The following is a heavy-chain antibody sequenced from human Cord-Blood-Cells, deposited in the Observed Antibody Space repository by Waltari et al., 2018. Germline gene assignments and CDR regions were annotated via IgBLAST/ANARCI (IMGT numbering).Heavy chain of an antibody. CDR1: GGSISSSSYY. D-gene: IGHD6-19*01. CDR3: ATFAPKYSSGWSNWFDP. Sequence: QLQLQESGPGLVKPSETLSLTCTVSGGSISSSSYYWGWLRQPPGKGLEWIGSIYYSGSTYYNPSLKSRVTISVDTSKNQFSLKLSSVTAADTAVYYCATFAPKYSSGWSNWFDPWGQGTLVTVSS. CDR2: IYYSGST. V-gene: IGHV4-39*07. J-gene: IGHJ5*02.